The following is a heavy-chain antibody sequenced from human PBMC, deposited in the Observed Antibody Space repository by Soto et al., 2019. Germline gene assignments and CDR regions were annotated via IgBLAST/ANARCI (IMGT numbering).Heavy chain of an antibody. Sequence: SETLSLTCAVYGGSFSGYYWSWIRQPPGKGLEWIGEINHSGSTNYNPSLKSRVTISVDTSKNQFSLKLSSVTAADTAVHYCARGVGYSNYYYYCKDVCGKGTTVTVSS. V-gene: IGHV4-34*01. J-gene: IGHJ6*03. CDR3: ARGVGYSNYYYYCKDV. CDR1: GGSFSGYY. D-gene: IGHD4-4*01. CDR2: INHSGST.